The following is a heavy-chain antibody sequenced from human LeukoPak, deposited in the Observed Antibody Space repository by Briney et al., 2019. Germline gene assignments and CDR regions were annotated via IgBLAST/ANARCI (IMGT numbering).Heavy chain of an antibody. CDR2: IYHSGST. V-gene: IGHV4-39*07. CDR3: AREPTEIAARPTFDY. CDR1: GDSFSSSNYY. J-gene: IGHJ4*02. D-gene: IGHD6-6*01. Sequence: PSETLSLTCTVSGDSFSSSNYYWGWIRQPPGKGLEWIGEIYHSGSTNYNPSLKSRVTISVDKSKNQFSLKLSSVTAADTAVYYCAREPTEIAARPTFDYWGQGTLVTVSS.